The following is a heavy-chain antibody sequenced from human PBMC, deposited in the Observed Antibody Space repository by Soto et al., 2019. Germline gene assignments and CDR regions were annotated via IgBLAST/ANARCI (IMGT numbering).Heavy chain of an antibody. CDR2: IIPIFGTA. Sequence: QVQLVQSGAEVKKPGSSVKVSCKASGGTFSSYAIGWVRQAPGQGLEWMGGIIPIFGTANYAQKFQGRVTITADESTSTAYMELSSLRSEDTAVYYCARVCSGGSCYSRRGNWFDPWGQGTLVTVSS. J-gene: IGHJ5*02. CDR1: GGTFSSYA. D-gene: IGHD2-15*01. CDR3: ARVCSGGSCYSRRGNWFDP. V-gene: IGHV1-69*01.